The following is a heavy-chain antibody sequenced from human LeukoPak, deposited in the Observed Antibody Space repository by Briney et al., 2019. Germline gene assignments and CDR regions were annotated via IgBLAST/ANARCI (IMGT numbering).Heavy chain of an antibody. CDR1: GFTFDEYG. J-gene: IGHJ4*02. D-gene: IGHD1-26*01. V-gene: IGHV3-20*04. Sequence: GGSLRLSXAASGFTFDEYGMSWVRQAPGKGLEWVSSINWDGGSTAYADSMQGRFTISRDNAKNSLHLQMKSLRAEDTALYYCARDSFSGSSLDYWGQGTLVTVSS. CDR3: ARDSFSGSSLDY. CDR2: INWDGGST.